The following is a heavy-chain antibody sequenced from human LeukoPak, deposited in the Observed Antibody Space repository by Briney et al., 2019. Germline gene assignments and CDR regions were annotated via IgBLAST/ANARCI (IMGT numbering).Heavy chain of an antibody. CDR2: IIPILGIA. V-gene: IGHV1-69*04. J-gene: IGHJ1*01. D-gene: IGHD3-22*01. Sequence: SVKVSCKASGGTFSSYAISWVRQAPGQGLEWMGRIIPILGIANYAQKFQGRVTITADKSTSTAYMELSSLRSEDTAVYHCAVYYYDSSGFTEYFQHWGQGTLVTVSS. CDR3: AVYYYDSSGFTEYFQH. CDR1: GGTFSSYA.